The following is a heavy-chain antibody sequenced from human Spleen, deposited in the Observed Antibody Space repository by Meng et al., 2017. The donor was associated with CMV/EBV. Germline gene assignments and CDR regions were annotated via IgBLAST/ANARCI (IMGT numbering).Heavy chain of an antibody. D-gene: IGHD6-13*01. J-gene: IGHJ5*02. CDR2: IKSDGSQK. CDR1: GFSFSSYW. V-gene: IGHV3-7*01. CDR3: ARDAEFTSSWFDRPNWLDP. Sequence: GESLKISCAASGFSFSSYWMSWVRQAPGKGLEWVATIKSDGSQKHYVDSVKGRFTISRDNAKNSLHLQMDSLRVEDTAVYYCARDAEFTSSWFDRPNWLDPWGQGTLVTVSS.